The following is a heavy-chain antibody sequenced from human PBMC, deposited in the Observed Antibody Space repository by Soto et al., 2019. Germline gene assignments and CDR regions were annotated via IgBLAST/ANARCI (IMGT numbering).Heavy chain of an antibody. D-gene: IGHD3-10*01. CDR2: ISAHNGNT. V-gene: IGHV1-18*01. J-gene: IGHJ4*02. CDR3: ARGRYGDK. Sequence: QVHLVQSGAEVKKPGASVKVSCKGSGYAFTTYGITWVRQAPGQGLEWRGWISAHNGNTNYAQKLQGRVTVTRDTSTITAYMERSSPRSGDTAGYYCARGRYGDKWGQGALFLGSS. CDR1: GYAFTTYG.